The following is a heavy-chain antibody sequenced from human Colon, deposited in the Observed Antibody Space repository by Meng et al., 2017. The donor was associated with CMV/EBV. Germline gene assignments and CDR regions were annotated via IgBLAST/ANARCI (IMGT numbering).Heavy chain of an antibody. CDR1: TVEDYA. CDR2: DNLNGGNT. CDR3: ARAVLRFLEWLPQLGFDP. J-gene: IGHJ5*02. Sequence: TVEDYAMSWVRQPPGKGLEWVSGDNLNGGNTDYAESVKGRFSMSRDNAKNSLYLQMNSLRAEDTAVYYCARAVLRFLEWLPQLGFDPWGQGTLVTVSS. D-gene: IGHD3-3*01. V-gene: IGHV3-20*03.